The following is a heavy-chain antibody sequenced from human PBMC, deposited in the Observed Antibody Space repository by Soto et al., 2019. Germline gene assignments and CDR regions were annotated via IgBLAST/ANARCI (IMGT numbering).Heavy chain of an antibody. Sequence: QVQLVQSGAEVKKPGASVKVSCKASGYTFTSYGISWVRQAPGQGLEWMGWISAYNGNTNYAQKLQGRVTMTTDTSTRTASMELRSLRSDDTAVYYCAGDRLSSLGYSSSGNTDYWGQGTLVTVSS. CDR2: ISAYNGNT. V-gene: IGHV1-18*01. D-gene: IGHD6-13*01. CDR1: GYTFTSYG. CDR3: AGDRLSSLGYSSSGNTDY. J-gene: IGHJ4*02.